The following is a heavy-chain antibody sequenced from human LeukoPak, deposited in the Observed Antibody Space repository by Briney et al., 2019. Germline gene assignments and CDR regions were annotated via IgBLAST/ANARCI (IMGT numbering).Heavy chain of an antibody. Sequence: PSETLSLTCTVSGGSIMNHYWSWIRQPAGKGLEWIGEINHSGSSNYNPSLKSRVTISVDTSKNQFSLKLNSVTAADTALYFCARARVNGKFDSWGQGALVTVSS. CDR1: GGSIMNHY. V-gene: IGHV4-34*01. CDR3: ARARVNGKFDS. CDR2: INHSGSS. D-gene: IGHD3-22*01. J-gene: IGHJ4*02.